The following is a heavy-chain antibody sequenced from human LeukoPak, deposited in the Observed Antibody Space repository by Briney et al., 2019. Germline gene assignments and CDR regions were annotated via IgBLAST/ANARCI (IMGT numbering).Heavy chain of an antibody. CDR3: ARVGTTVTTHFFQH. CDR2: IIPIFGTA. Sequence: ASVKVSCKASGGTFSSYAISWVRQAPGQGLEWMGGIIPIFGTANYAQKLQGRVTMTTDTSTSTAYMELRSLRSDDTAVYYCARVGTTVTTHFFQHWGQGTLVTVSS. D-gene: IGHD4-17*01. CDR1: GGTFSSYA. J-gene: IGHJ1*01. V-gene: IGHV1-69*05.